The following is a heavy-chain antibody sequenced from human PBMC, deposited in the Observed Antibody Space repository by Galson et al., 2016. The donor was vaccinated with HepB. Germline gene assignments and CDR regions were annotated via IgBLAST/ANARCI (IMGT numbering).Heavy chain of an antibody. D-gene: IGHD5-12*01. Sequence: SLRLSCAASGFAFSSYWLYWVRQPPGKGLVWVSRINSDGSRRTYADSVKGRFTISRDNARKTLYLQMDSLRAEDTAVYYCARGGYDGHEIDYWCQGTLVSVSS. CDR2: INSDGSRR. CDR3: ARGGYDGHEIDY. V-gene: IGHV3-74*01. J-gene: IGHJ4*02. CDR1: GFAFSSYW.